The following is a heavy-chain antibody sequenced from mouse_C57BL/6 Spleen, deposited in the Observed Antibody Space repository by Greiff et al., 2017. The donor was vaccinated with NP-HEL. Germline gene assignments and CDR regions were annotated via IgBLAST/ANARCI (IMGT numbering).Heavy chain of an antibody. CDR3: ARRFYGYDVGYFDY. CDR2: ISSGGSYT. D-gene: IGHD2-2*01. Sequence: EVMLVESGGDLVKPGGSLKLSCAASGFTFSSYGMSWVRQTPDKRLEWVATISSGGSYTYYPDSVKGRFTISRDNAKNTLYLQMSSLKSEDTAMYYCARRFYGYDVGYFDYWGQGTTLTVSS. CDR1: GFTFSSYG. J-gene: IGHJ2*01. V-gene: IGHV5-6*02.